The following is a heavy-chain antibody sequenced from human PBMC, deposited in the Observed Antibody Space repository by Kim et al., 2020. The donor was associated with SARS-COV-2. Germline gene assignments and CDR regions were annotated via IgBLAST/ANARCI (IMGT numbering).Heavy chain of an antibody. D-gene: IGHD1-26*01. CDR3: ARQYATETEIRYYYYGMDV. CDR2: IKQDGSEK. J-gene: IGHJ6*02. Sequence: GGSLRLSCAASGFTFSSYWMSWVRQAPGKGLEWVANIKQDGSEKYYVDSVKGRFTISRDNAKNSLYLQMNSLRAEDTAVYYCARQYATETEIRYYYYGMDVWGQGTTVTVSS. V-gene: IGHV3-7*01. CDR1: GFTFSSYW.